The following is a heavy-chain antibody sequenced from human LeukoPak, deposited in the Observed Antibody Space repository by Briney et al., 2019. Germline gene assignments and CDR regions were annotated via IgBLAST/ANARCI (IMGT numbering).Heavy chain of an antibody. CDR1: GGSISSSSYY. CDR2: IYYSGGT. D-gene: IGHD6-6*01. Sequence: SETLSLTCTVSGGSISSSSYYWGWIRQPPGKGLEWIGSIYYSGGTYYNPSLKSRVTISVDTSKNQFSLKLSSVTAADTAVYYCATQLYSSSWGYWFDPWGQGTLVTVSS. CDR3: ATQLYSSSWGYWFDP. V-gene: IGHV4-39*01. J-gene: IGHJ5*02.